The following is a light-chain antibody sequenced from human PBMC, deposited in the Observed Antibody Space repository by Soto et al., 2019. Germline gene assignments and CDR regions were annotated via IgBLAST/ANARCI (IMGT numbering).Light chain of an antibody. CDR2: EAS. V-gene: IGKV3-11*01. Sequence: EIVLTQSPATLSLSPGERATLSCRASQSVSSYLAWYQQKPGQAPRLLIYEASNRATGIPARFSGSGSGTDFTLTISRLEPEDFPVYYCQPRSNWITFGQGTRLEIK. CDR1: QSVSSY. CDR3: QPRSNWIT. J-gene: IGKJ5*01.